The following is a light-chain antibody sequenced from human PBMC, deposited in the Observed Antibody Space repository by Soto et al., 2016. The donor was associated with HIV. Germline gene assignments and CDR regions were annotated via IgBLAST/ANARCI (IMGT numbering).Light chain of an antibody. Sequence: SYVLTQLPSVSVAPGKTANISCGGNNIGRKSVHWYQQKPGQASLLVVYDDIDRPSGIPDRFSGSNSGNTATLTISRVEAGDEADYYCQVWDSDSEHYVFGSGTKVTV. CDR1: NIGRKS. CDR2: DDI. J-gene: IGLJ1*01. CDR3: QVWDSDSEHYV. V-gene: IGLV3-21*03.